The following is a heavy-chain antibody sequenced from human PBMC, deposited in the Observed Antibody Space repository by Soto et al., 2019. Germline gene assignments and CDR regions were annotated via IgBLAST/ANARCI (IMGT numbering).Heavy chain of an antibody. D-gene: IGHD3-16*02. CDR1: GGTFSSYW. Sequence: GGSLRLSCAASGGTFSSYWISWVRKAPGKGLEWVANIKQDGSEKYYVDSVKGRFTISRDNAKNSLYLQMNSLRAEDTAVYYCARDSVNDYIWGSYRSELDDAFDIWGHGTMVT. CDR2: IKQDGSEK. V-gene: IGHV3-7*01. CDR3: ARDSVNDYIWGSYRSELDDAFDI. J-gene: IGHJ3*02.